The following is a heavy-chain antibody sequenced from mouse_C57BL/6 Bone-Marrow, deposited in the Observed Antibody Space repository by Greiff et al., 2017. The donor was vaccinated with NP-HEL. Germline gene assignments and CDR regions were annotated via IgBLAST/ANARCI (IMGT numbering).Heavy chain of an antibody. V-gene: IGHV6-3*01. CDR1: GFTFSNYW. CDR2: IRLKSDNYAT. J-gene: IGHJ1*03. Sequence: EVKVEESGGGLVQPGGSMKLSCVASGFTFSNYWMNWVRPSPETGLEWVAQIRLKSDNYATHYAESVKGRFTISRDDSKSSVYLQMNNVRAEDTGIYYCTGRGDEEFGGYFDVWGTGTTVTVSS. D-gene: IGHD3-3*01. CDR3: TGRGDEEFGGYFDV.